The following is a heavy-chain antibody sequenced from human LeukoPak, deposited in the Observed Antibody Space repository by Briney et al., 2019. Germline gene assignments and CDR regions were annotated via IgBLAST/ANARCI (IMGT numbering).Heavy chain of an antibody. V-gene: IGHV4-61*02. CDR3: ARSTNRVDS. Sequence: PSQTLSLTCTVSGASIRGSITSGTYYWNWIRQPAGKGLEWIGCMYNSGTTINYNPSLKSRVTISVDTSKNQFSLNVTSVTAADTAVYYCARSTNRVDSWGQGTLSPSPQ. CDR2: MYNSGTT. J-gene: IGHJ4*02. D-gene: IGHD1-14*01. CDR1: GASIRGSITSGTYY.